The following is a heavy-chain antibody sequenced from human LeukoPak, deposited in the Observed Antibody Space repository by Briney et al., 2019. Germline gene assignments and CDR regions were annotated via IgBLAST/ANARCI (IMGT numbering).Heavy chain of an antibody. CDR3: ARGQRLRWERIYFQH. J-gene: IGHJ1*01. Sequence: SETLSLTCAVYGGSFSGYYWSWIRQPPGKGLEWIGEINHSGSTNYNPSLKSRVTISVDTSKNQFSLKLSPVTAADTAVYYCARGQRLRWERIYFQHWGQGTLVTVSS. V-gene: IGHV4-34*01. CDR2: INHSGST. D-gene: IGHD4-23*01. CDR1: GGSFSGYY.